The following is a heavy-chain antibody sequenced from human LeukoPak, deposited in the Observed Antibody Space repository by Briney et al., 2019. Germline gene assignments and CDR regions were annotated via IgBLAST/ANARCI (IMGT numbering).Heavy chain of an antibody. CDR3: ARGRSWPFDY. Sequence: SQTLSLTCAISGDSVSGNSVAWHWIRQSPSRGLEWLGRIYYRSKWGSDYATSVKSRITINIDTSKNQFSLQLNSVTPDDTALYYCARGRSWPFDYWGQGTLVTVSS. CDR2: IYYRSKWGS. CDR1: GDSVSGNSVA. D-gene: IGHD6-13*01. J-gene: IGHJ4*02. V-gene: IGHV6-1*01.